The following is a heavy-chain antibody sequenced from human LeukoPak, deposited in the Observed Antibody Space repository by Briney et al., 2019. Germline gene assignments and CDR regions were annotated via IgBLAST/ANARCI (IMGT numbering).Heavy chain of an antibody. CDR2: IYYSGST. Sequence: PSETLSLTCTVSGGSISSYYWSWIRQPPGKGLEWIGYIYYSGSTNYNPSLKSRVTISVDTSKNQFSLKLSSVTAADTAVYYCASFGSGWSGGFDPWGQGTPVTVSS. CDR1: GGSISSYY. J-gene: IGHJ5*02. V-gene: IGHV4-59*01. CDR3: ASFGSGWSGGFDP. D-gene: IGHD6-19*01.